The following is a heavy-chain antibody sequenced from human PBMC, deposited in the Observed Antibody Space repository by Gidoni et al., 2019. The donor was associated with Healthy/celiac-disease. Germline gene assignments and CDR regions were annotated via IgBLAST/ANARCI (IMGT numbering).Heavy chain of an antibody. CDR1: GFTFSSYW. J-gene: IGHJ5*02. Sequence: EVQLVESGGGLVQPGGSLRLPCAASGFTFSSYWMHWVRQAPGQGLVWVSRINRDGSSTSYADSVKGRFTVSRDNAKNTLYLQMNSLRAEDTAVYYCARDYYDSSGYYYGDWFDPWGQGTLVTVSS. D-gene: IGHD3-22*01. V-gene: IGHV3-74*01. CDR2: INRDGSST. CDR3: ARDYYDSSGYYYGDWFDP.